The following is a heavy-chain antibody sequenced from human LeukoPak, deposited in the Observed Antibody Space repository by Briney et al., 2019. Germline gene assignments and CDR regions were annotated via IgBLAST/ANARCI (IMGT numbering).Heavy chain of an antibody. J-gene: IGHJ5*02. V-gene: IGHV4-34*01. CDR3: ARDKTKQLVPTGFDP. D-gene: IGHD6-6*01. CDR2: INHSGST. Sequence: PSETLSLTCAVYGGSFSGYYWSWIRQPPGKGLEWIGEINHSGSTNYNPSLKSRVTISVDTSKNQFSLKLSSVTAADTAVYYCARDKTKQLVPTGFDPWGQGTLVTVSS. CDR1: GGSFSGYY.